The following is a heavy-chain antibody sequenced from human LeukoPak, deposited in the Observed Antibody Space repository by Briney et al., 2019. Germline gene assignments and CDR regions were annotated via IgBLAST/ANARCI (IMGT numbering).Heavy chain of an antibody. Sequence: SETLSLTCTVSGGSISSYYWSWIRQPPGKGLAWTGYIYYSGSTNYNPSLKSRVTISVDTSKSQFSLKLSSVTAADTAVYYCARRAGDYYDSSVSYYFDYWGQGTLVTVSS. D-gene: IGHD3-22*01. CDR1: GGSISSYY. J-gene: IGHJ4*02. CDR2: IYYSGST. V-gene: IGHV4-59*08. CDR3: ARRAGDYYDSSVSYYFDY.